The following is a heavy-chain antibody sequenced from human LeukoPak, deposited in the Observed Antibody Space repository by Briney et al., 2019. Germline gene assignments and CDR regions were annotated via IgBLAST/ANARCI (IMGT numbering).Heavy chain of an antibody. CDR3: AREHAIRYFDWLLNPEHWFDP. J-gene: IGHJ5*02. D-gene: IGHD3-9*01. CDR1: GFTFSSYS. Sequence: GGSLRLSCAASGFTFSSYSMNWVRQAPGKGLEWVSYISSSSSTIYYADSVKGRFTISRDNAKNSLYLQMNSLRAEDTAVYYCAREHAIRYFDWLLNPEHWFDPWGQGTLVTVSS. V-gene: IGHV3-48*04. CDR2: ISSSSSTI.